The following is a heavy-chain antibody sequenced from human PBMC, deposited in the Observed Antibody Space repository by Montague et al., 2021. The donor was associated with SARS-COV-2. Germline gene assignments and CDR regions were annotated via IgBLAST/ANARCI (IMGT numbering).Heavy chain of an antibody. CDR3: ARDARVVVAATIFNWFDP. CDR2: IYYSGXT. Sequence: SETLSLTCTASGGSISSSSYYWGWIRQPPGKGLEWIGNIYYSGXTXYXXXXKXRVTISVDTSKNQFSLKLSSVTAADTAVYYCARDARVVVAATIFNWFDPWGQGTLVTVSS. D-gene: IGHD2-15*01. J-gene: IGHJ5*02. CDR1: GGSISSSSYY. V-gene: IGHV4-39*07.